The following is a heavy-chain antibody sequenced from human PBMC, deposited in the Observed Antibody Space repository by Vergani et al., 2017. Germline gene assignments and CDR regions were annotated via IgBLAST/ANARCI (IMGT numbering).Heavy chain of an antibody. V-gene: IGHV1-69*12. Sequence: QVQLVQSGAEVKKPGSSVKVSCKASGGTFSSYAISWVRQAPGQGLEWMGGIIPIIGTANYAQKFQGRVTITADESTSTAYMELSSLSSEDTAVDYGAGEFGAETTRGDGWFDPWGQGTLVTVSS. CDR3: AGEFGAETTRGDGWFDP. J-gene: IGHJ5*02. CDR1: GGTFSSYA. CDR2: IIPIIGTA. D-gene: IGHD1-1*01.